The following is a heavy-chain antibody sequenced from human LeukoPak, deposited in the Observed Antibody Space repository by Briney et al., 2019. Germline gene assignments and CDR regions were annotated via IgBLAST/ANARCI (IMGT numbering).Heavy chain of an antibody. D-gene: IGHD5-24*01. J-gene: IGHJ4*02. CDR3: TRVGYIDEGIDY. CDR1: GFPFSSYW. Sequence: GGSLRFSCVASGFPFSSYWMTWVRQAPGRGLEWVANIKQDGSKKSYVDSVKGRFTISRDNAKNSLYLQMNSLRAEDTAIYYCTRVGYIDEGIDYWGQGTLVTVSS. V-gene: IGHV3-7*04. CDR2: IKQDGSKK.